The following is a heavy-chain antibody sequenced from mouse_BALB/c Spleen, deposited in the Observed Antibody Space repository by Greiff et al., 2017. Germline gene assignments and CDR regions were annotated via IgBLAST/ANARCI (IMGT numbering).Heavy chain of an antibody. D-gene: IGHD1-1*02. CDR3: ARGVGKEFAY. CDR1: GYAFTNYL. V-gene: IGHV1-54*01. Sequence: QVHVKQSGAELVRPGTSVKVSCKASGYAFTNYLIEWVKQRPGQGLEWIGVINPGSGGTNYNEKFKGKATLTADKSSSTAYRQLSSLTSDDSAVYFCARGVGKEFAYWGQGTLVTVSA. J-gene: IGHJ3*01. CDR2: INPGSGGT.